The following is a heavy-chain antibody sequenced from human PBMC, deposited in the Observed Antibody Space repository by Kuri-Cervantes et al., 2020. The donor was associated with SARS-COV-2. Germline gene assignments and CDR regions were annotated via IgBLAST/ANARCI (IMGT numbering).Heavy chain of an antibody. V-gene: IGHV3-30*07. CDR1: GFTFSSYA. D-gene: IGHD2-21*02. CDR2: ISYDGSNK. CDR3: ARIHVTSDWYFDL. J-gene: IGHJ2*01. Sequence: GGSLRLSCAASGFTFSSYAMHWVRQAPGKGLEWVAVISYDGSNKYYADSVKGRFTISRDNAKNSLYLQMNSLRAEDTAVYYCARIHVTSDWYFDLWGRGTLVTVSS.